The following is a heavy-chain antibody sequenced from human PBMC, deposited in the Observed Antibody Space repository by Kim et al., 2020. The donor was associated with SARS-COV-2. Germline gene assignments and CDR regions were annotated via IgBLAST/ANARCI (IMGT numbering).Heavy chain of an antibody. D-gene: IGHD3-22*01. CDR3: ARDGYNYYDSSGYYRNVPFDY. CDR2: ISSSGSTI. V-gene: IGHV3-48*03. Sequence: GGSLRLSCAASGFTFSSYEMNWVRQAPGKGLEWVSYISSSGSTIYYADSVKGRFTISRDNAKNSLYLQMNSLRAEDTAVYYCARDGYNYYDSSGYYRNVPFDYCRQGTLVTVSS. CDR1: GFTFSSYE. J-gene: IGHJ4*02.